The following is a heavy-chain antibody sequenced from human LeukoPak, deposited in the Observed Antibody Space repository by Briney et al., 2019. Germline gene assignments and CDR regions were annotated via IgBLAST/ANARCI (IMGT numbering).Heavy chain of an antibody. CDR1: GYTFTGYY. V-gene: IGHV1-2*02. Sequence: ASVKVSCKASGYTFTGYYMHWVRQAPGQGLEWMGWINPNSGGTNYAQKFQGRVTMTRDTSISTAYMELSRLRSDDTAVYYCARDHRYCSSTSGCYYYYYMDVWGKGTTVTVSS. D-gene: IGHD2-2*01. CDR3: ARDHRYCSSTSGCYYYYYMDV. J-gene: IGHJ6*03. CDR2: INPNSGGT.